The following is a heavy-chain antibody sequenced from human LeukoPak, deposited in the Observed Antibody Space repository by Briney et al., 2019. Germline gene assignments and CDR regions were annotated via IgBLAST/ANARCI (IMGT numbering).Heavy chain of an antibody. J-gene: IGHJ3*02. V-gene: IGHV3-7*01. CDR3: ARVVAVAGRAFDI. Sequence: GGSLRLSCAASGFTFSSYWMSWVRQAPGKGLEWVANIKQDGSEKYYVDSVKGRFTISRDNAKNSLYLQMNSLRAEDMAVYYCARVVAVAGRAFDIWGQGTMVTVSS. CDR2: IKQDGSEK. D-gene: IGHD6-19*01. CDR1: GFTFSSYW.